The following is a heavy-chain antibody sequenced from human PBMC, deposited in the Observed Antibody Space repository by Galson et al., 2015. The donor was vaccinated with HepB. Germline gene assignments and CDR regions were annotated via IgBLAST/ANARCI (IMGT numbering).Heavy chain of an antibody. J-gene: IGHJ4*02. CDR3: VCGGIAVAGTINGIDY. CDR2: ISGSGGST. CDR1: GFTFSSYA. Sequence: SLRLSCAASGFTFSSYAMSWVRQAPGKGLEWVSAISGSGGSTYYADSVKGRFTISRDNSKNTLYLQMNSLRAEDTAVYYCVCGGIAVAGTINGIDYWGQGTLVTVSS. V-gene: IGHV3-23*01. D-gene: IGHD6-19*01.